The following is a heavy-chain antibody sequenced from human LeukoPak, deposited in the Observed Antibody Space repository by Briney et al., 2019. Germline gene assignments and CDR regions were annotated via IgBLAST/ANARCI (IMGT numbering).Heavy chain of an antibody. CDR2: ISHSGST. CDR1: GGSFSGYY. J-gene: IGHJ4*02. V-gene: IGHV4-34*01. CDR3: ARSLKKYYYDSSGYPGRY. Sequence: SETLSLTCAVYGGSFSGYYWSWIRQPPGKGLEWIGEISHSGSTNYNPSLKSRVTISVDTSKNQFSLKLSSVTAADTAEYYCARSLKKYYYDSSGYPGRYWGQGTLVTVSS. D-gene: IGHD3-22*01.